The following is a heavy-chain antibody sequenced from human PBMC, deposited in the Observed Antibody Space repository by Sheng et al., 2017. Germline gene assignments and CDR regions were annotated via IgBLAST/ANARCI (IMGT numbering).Heavy chain of an antibody. CDR2: FDPEDGET. V-gene: IGHV1-24*01. CDR3: ATSAGIGRETPFYYYYYMDV. CDR1: GYTLTELS. Sequence: QVQLVQSGAEVKKPGASVKVSCKVSGYTLTELSMHWVRQAPGKGLEWMGGFDPEDGETIYAQKFQGRVTMTEDTSTDTAYMELSSLRSEDTAVYYCATSAGIGRETPFYYYYYMDVWGKGTTVTVSS. J-gene: IGHJ6*03. D-gene: IGHD1-26*01.